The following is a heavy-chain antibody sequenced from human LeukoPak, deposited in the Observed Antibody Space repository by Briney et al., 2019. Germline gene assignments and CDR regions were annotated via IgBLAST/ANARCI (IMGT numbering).Heavy chain of an antibody. CDR3: ARVTSGQQLTGWFDP. D-gene: IGHD6-13*01. Sequence: GASVKVSCKTSGYTFSSYGISWVRQAPGQGLEWMGWISAYNGNTNYAQKLQGRVTMTTDTSTSTAYMELRSLRSEDTAVYYCARVTSGQQLTGWFDPWGQGTLVTVSS. CDR2: ISAYNGNT. J-gene: IGHJ5*02. CDR1: GYTFSSYG. V-gene: IGHV1-18*01.